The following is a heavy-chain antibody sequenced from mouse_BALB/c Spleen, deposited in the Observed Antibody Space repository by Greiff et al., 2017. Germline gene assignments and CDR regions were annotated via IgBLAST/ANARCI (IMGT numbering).Heavy chain of an antibody. CDR2: ISYSGST. V-gene: IGHV3-2*02. CDR3: ARGGYYVAWFAY. CDR1: GYSITSDYA. D-gene: IGHD2-3*01. J-gene: IGHJ2*01. Sequence: EVQLKESGPGLVKPSQSLSLTCTVTGYSITSDYAWNWIRQFPGNKLEWMGYISYSGSTSYNPSLKSRISITRDTSKNQFFLQLNSVTTEDTATYYCARGGYYVAWFAYWGQGTTLTVSS.